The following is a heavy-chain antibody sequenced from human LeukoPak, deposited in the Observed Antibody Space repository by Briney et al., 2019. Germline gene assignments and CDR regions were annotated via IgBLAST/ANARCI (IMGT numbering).Heavy chain of an antibody. Sequence: GGSLRLSSAASGFTFSSYSMNSVRQAPGNGLESVSYISSSSSTIYYADSMKGLFTISRDNAKNSLYLQMNSLRAEDTAVYYCSRDLDVVVVAAGFDCWGQGTLVT. CDR2: ISSSSSTI. CDR1: GFTFSSYS. J-gene: IGHJ4*02. CDR3: SRDLDVVVVAAGFDC. V-gene: IGHV3-48*04. D-gene: IGHD2-15*01.